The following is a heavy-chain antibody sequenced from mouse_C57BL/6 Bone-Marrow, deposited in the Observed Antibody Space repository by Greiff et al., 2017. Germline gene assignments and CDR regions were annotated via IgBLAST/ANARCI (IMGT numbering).Heavy chain of an antibody. Sequence: VQLQQPGAELVRPGTSVKLSCKASGYTFTSYWMHWVKQRPGQGLEWIGVIDPSDSYTNYNQKFKGKATLTVDTSSSTAYMQLSSLTSEDSAVYYCVYYGNHGGFAYWGQGTLVTVSA. CDR2: IDPSDSYT. CDR3: VYYGNHGGFAY. CDR1: GYTFTSYW. V-gene: IGHV1-59*01. J-gene: IGHJ3*01. D-gene: IGHD2-1*01.